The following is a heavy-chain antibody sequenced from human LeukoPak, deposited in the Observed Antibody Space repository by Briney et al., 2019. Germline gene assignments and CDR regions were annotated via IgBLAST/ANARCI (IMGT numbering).Heavy chain of an antibody. CDR1: GITVSTFW. V-gene: IGHV3-74*01. Sequence: GGSLRLSCAASGITVSTFWMHWVRQAPGEGLVWVPRINTDGSVTNYADSVEGRFTISRDNAKNTLYLQMNDLRAEDTAVYYCVTDRYSDSAFGDWGQGTLVTVSS. CDR3: VTDRYSDSAFGD. D-gene: IGHD1-26*01. J-gene: IGHJ4*02. CDR2: INTDGSVT.